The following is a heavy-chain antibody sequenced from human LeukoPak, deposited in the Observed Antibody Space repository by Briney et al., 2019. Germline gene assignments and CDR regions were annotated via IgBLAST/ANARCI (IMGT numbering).Heavy chain of an antibody. D-gene: IGHD1-14*01. CDR3: ARSSINGFDI. CDR1: GFTFSSYW. J-gene: IGHJ3*02. Sequence: GGPLRLSCAVTGFTFSSYWMSWVRQAPGKGLEWVANIKQDGSEKYFVDSVKGPFTISRDSAKNSLYLQMNSLRVEDTAVFYCARSSINGFDIWGQGTMVTVSS. CDR2: IKQDGSEK. V-gene: IGHV3-7*01.